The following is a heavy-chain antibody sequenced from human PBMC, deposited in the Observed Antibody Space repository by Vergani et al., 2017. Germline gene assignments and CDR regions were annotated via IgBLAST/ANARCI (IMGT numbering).Heavy chain of an antibody. V-gene: IGHV1-18*01. CDR1: GYTFTSYG. CDR3: AREQPVMVRGVIIALDY. D-gene: IGHD3-10*01. CDR2: ISAYNGNT. J-gene: IGHJ4*02. Sequence: VSCKASGYTFTSYGISWVRQGPGQGLEWMGWISAYNGNTNYAQKLQGRVTMTTDTSTSTAYMELRSLRSDDTAVYYCAREQPVMVRGVIIALDYWGQGTLVTVSS.